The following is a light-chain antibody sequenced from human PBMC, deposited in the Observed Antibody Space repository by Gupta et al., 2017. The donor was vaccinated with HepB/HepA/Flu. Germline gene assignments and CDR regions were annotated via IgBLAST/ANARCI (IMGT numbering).Light chain of an antibody. CDR2: DVS. CDR3: QQRGSWPLT. V-gene: IGKV3-11*01. J-gene: IGKJ4*01. Sequence: DIVLTQSPVTLSLSPGERTTLSCRASQSVSTSFAWYQQKTGQAPRLLIYDVSKRATGIPARFSGSGSGTDFTLTISSLEPEDFAVYYCQQRGSWPLTFGGGTKVEI. CDR1: QSVSTS.